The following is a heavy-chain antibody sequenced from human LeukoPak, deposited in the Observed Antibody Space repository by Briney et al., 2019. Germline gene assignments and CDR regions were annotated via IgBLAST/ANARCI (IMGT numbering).Heavy chain of an antibody. CDR3: ARVGSVDTSGYYDY. D-gene: IGHD3-22*01. CDR2: INPSGGSP. CDR1: GYTFTTYY. J-gene: IGHJ4*02. V-gene: IGHV1-46*01. Sequence: ASVKVSCRASGYTFTTYYIHWVRQAPGQGLEWLGIINPSGGSPTYAQKFQGRVTMTRDTSTSTVYMELSSLRSDDTAVYYCARVGSVDTSGYYDYWGQGTLVTVSS.